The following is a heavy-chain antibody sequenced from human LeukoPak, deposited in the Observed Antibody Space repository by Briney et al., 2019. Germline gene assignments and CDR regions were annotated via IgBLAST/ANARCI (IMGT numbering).Heavy chain of an antibody. CDR3: ARVGLYYDILTGYSVFDP. CDR1: GYTFTING. Sequence: ASVQVSVKASGYTFTINGISWVRQAPGQGLEWLGWISAYNGNTNYAQELQGRVTMTTDTSTSTAYMDLRSLRSDDTAVYYCARVGLYYDILTGYSVFDPWGQGTLVTVSS. J-gene: IGHJ5*02. V-gene: IGHV1-18*01. D-gene: IGHD3-9*01. CDR2: ISAYNGNT.